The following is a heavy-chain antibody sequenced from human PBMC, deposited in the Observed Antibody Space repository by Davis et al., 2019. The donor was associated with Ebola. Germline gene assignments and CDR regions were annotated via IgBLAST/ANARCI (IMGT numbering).Heavy chain of an antibody. Sequence: ASVKVSCKASGYTFTSYGISWVRQAPGQGLEWMGWISAYNGNTNYAQKLQGRVTMTRDTSTSTVYMELSSLRSEDTAVYYCARDRIAAAGRGWFDPWGQGTLVTVSS. CDR1: GYTFTSYG. CDR2: ISAYNGNT. V-gene: IGHV1-18*01. CDR3: ARDRIAAAGRGWFDP. D-gene: IGHD6-13*01. J-gene: IGHJ5*02.